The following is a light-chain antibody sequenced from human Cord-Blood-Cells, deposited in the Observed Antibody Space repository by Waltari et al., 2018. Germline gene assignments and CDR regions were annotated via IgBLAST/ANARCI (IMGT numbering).Light chain of an antibody. CDR3: SSYAGSNNWV. CDR1: SSDVGGYNY. CDR2: EVS. Sequence: QSALTQSPSASGSPGQSVTISCTGTSSDVGGYNYVSWYQQHPGKAPKLMIYEVSKRPSGVPDRFSGSKSCNTASLTVSGLQAEDEADYYCSSYAGSNNWVFGGGTKLTVL. V-gene: IGLV2-8*01. J-gene: IGLJ3*02.